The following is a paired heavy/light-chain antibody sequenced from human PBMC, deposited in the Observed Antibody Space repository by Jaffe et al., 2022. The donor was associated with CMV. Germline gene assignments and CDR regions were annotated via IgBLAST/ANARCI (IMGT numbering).Light chain of an antibody. J-gene: IGKJ2*01. CDR1: QTVLYSYSEKNY. V-gene: IGKV4-1*01. CDR3: QQYYSTPPT. Sequence: DIVMTQSPDSLAVSLGERATISCRSSQTVLYSYSEKNYLAWYQQKPGQPPKLLLYWASTRESGVPERFSGSGSGTDFTLTISSLQAEDVAVYYCQQYYSTPPTFGPGTKVEIK. CDR2: WAS.
Heavy chain of an antibody. J-gene: IGHJ5*02. D-gene: IGHD3-22*01. CDR1: GFTFTDYT. V-gene: IGHV3-48*02. CDR2: ISSSTTTI. CDR3: ARGGSYDGTNSWYKLDA. Sequence: EVQLVESGGGLVQAGGSLTLSCAASGFTFTDYTMSWVRQAPRKGLEWVSYISSSTTTIHYADSVKGRFTISRDNAKNSLLLQMSSLTDEDTAVYYCARGGSYDGTNSWYKLDAWGQGTLVTVSS.